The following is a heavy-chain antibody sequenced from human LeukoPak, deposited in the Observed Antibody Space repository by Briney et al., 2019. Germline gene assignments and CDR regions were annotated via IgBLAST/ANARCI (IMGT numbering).Heavy chain of an antibody. Sequence: SETLSLTCAVYGGSFSGYYWSWIRQPPGKGLEWIGSIYYSGSTYYNASLKSRLTISVDTSKNQSSLKLRSVTAADTAVYYCARGQRLWPHYYYYYYMDVWGKGTTVTVSS. CDR2: IYYSGST. J-gene: IGHJ6*03. D-gene: IGHD6-25*01. CDR1: GGSFSGYY. V-gene: IGHV4-34*01. CDR3: ARGQRLWPHYYYYYYMDV.